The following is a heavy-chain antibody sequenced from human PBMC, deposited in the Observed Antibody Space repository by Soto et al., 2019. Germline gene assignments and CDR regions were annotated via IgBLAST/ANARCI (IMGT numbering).Heavy chain of an antibody. V-gene: IGHV3-9*01. CDR2: ISWNSGSI. J-gene: IGHJ3*02. Sequence: EVQLVESGGGLVQPGRSLRLSCAASGFTFDDYAMHWVRQAPGKGLEWVSGISWNSGSIGYADSVKGRFTISRDNAKNSLYLQMNSLRAEDTALYYCAKVLMEAEGTFDIWGQGTTVTVAS. CDR3: AKVLMEAEGTFDI. CDR1: GFTFDDYA. D-gene: IGHD2-8*01.